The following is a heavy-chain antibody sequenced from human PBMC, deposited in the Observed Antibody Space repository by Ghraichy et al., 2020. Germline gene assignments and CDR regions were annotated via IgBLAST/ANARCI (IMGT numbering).Heavy chain of an antibody. D-gene: IGHD2-2*01. CDR3: ASLVLRASTGRETYDMDV. Sequence: GGSLRLSCAASGFTFSDHYMDWVRQAPGKGLEWVGRIRNKPKSYTTEYAASVKGRFTISRDDSKSSLYLQMNSLKTEDTAVYYCASLVLRASTGRETYDMDVWGQGTTVTVSS. CDR1: GFTFSDHY. CDR2: IRNKPKSYTT. V-gene: IGHV3-72*01. J-gene: IGHJ6*02.